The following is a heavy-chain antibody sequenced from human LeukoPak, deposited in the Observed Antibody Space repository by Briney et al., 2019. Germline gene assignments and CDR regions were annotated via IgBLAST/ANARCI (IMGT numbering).Heavy chain of an antibody. D-gene: IGHD6-19*01. Sequence: GGSLRLSCAASGFTFSSYEMNWVRQAPGKGLEWVSYISSSGSTIYYADSVKGRFTIPRDNAKNSLYLQMNSLRAEDTAVYYCARVMGIAVAGTDLDYWGQGTLVTVSS. CDR1: GFTFSSYE. V-gene: IGHV3-48*03. CDR2: ISSSGSTI. J-gene: IGHJ4*02. CDR3: ARVMGIAVAGTDLDY.